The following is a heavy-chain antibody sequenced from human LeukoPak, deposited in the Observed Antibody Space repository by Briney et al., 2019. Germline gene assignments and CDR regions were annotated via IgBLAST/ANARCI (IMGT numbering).Heavy chain of an antibody. V-gene: IGHV3-74*01. CDR1: GFTFSSYW. J-gene: IGHJ3*02. D-gene: IGHD2-2*01. Sequence: PGGSLRLSCAASGFTFSSYWMHWVRQAPGKGLVWVSRINSDGSSTNYADSVKGRFTISRDNAKNTLYLQVNSLRAEDTAVYYCARGGCTSTSCIKGAFDIWGQGTMVTVSS. CDR3: ARGGCTSTSCIKGAFDI. CDR2: INSDGSST.